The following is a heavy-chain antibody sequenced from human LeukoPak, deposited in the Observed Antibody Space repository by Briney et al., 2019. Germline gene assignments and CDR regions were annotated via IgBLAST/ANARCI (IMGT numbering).Heavy chain of an antibody. CDR3: AESRGESRGASNY. CDR2: ISGSGDTT. J-gene: IGHJ4*02. V-gene: IGHV3-23*01. CDR1: GFTFSSYA. D-gene: IGHD1-26*01. Sequence: PGGPLRLSCAASGFTFSSYAMNWVRQAPGKGLEWVSFISGSGDTTYYADSVKGRFTISRDSSKNTLYLQMNSLRAEDTAVYYCAESRGESRGASNYWGQGTLVTVSS.